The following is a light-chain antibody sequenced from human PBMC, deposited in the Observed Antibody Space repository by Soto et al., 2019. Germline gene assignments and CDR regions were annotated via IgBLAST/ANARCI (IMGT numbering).Light chain of an antibody. CDR1: QSVDTTF. CDR3: QHYGTSAL. CDR2: GAS. Sequence: EIVLTQSPGSLSLSPGQRATLSCRASQSVDTTFFAWYQKKPGQAPRLLIYGASKRATGIPDRFSGSGSGTDFTLIISRLEPEDFAVYYCQHYGTSALFGPGTKVEIK. J-gene: IGKJ3*01. V-gene: IGKV3-20*01.